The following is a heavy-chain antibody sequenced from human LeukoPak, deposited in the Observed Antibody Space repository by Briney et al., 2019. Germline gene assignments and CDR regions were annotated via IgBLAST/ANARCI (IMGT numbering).Heavy chain of an antibody. J-gene: IGHJ5*02. Sequence: GGSLRLSCAASGFTFSSYWMHWVRQAPGKGLVWVSRINSDGSSTSYADSVKGRFTLSRDNAKNTLYLQMNSLRAEDTAVYYCARGVGAIAWFDPWGQGTLVTVSS. CDR2: INSDGSST. CDR1: GFTFSSYW. CDR3: ARGVGAIAWFDP. V-gene: IGHV3-74*01. D-gene: IGHD1-26*01.